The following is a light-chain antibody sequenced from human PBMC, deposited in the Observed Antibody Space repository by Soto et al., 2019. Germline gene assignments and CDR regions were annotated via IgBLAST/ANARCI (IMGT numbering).Light chain of an antibody. CDR1: SSNIGAGYD. CDR2: GNS. Sequence: QSVLTQPPSVSGAPGQWITISCTGSSSNIGAGYDVHWYQQLPGTAPKLLIYGNSNRPSGVPDRFSGSKSGTSASLAITGLQAEDEADYYCQSYNSSLSVEVFGRGTQLTVL. CDR3: QSYNSSLSVEV. J-gene: IGLJ2*01. V-gene: IGLV1-40*01.